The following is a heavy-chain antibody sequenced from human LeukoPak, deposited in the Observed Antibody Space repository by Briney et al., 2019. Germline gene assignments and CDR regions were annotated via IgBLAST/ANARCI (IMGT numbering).Heavy chain of an antibody. J-gene: IGHJ4*02. CDR2: IYYSGST. CDR1: GGSISSSSYY. Sequence: SETLSLTCTVSGGSISSSSYYWGWIRQPPGKGLEWIGSIYYSGSTYYNPSLKSRVTISVDTSKNQFSLKLSSVTAADTAVYYCARVGYYSNKGVFDYWGQGTLVIVSS. D-gene: IGHD4-11*01. CDR3: ARVGYYSNKGVFDY. V-gene: IGHV4-39*07.